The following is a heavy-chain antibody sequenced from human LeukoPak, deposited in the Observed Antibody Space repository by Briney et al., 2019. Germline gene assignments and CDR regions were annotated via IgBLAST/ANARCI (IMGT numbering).Heavy chain of an antibody. D-gene: IGHD5-12*01. J-gene: IGHJ4*02. Sequence: GGTLRLSCAASGFTFSSYGMSWVRQAPGKGLEWVSAIRGSGGSTYYADSVKGRFTISRDNSKNTLYLQMNSLRAEDTAVYYCARDRLVAGFDYWGQGTLVTVSS. CDR3: ARDRLVAGFDY. V-gene: IGHV3-23*01. CDR2: IRGSGGST. CDR1: GFTFSSYG.